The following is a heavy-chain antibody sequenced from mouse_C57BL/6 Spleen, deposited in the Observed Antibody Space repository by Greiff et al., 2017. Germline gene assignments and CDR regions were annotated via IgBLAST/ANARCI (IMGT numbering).Heavy chain of an antibody. D-gene: IGHD4-1*01. CDR3: ARRCWDGDYCDY. CDR2: IDPSDSET. Sequence: VQLQQPGAELVRPGSSVKLSCKASGYTFTSYWMHWVKQRPIQGLEWIGNIDPSDSETHYNQKFKDKATLTVDKSSSTVYMQLSSLTSEDSAVYYCARRCWDGDYCDYWGQGTTLTVSS. V-gene: IGHV1-52*01. CDR1: GYTFTSYW. J-gene: IGHJ2*01.